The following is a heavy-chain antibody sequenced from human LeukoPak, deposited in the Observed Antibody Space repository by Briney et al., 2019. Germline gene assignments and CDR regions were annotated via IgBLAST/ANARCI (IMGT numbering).Heavy chain of an antibody. D-gene: IGHD5-12*01. V-gene: IGHV3-23*01. CDR1: GFTFSSYA. J-gene: IGHJ4*02. CDR3: AKSFASVDVVATITDY. Sequence: SGGSLRLSCAASGFTFSSYAMSWVRQAPGKGLEWVSAISGSGGSTYYADSVKGRFTISRDNSKNTLYLQMNSLRAEDTAVYYCAKSFASVDVVATITDYWGQGTLVTVSS. CDR2: ISGSGGST.